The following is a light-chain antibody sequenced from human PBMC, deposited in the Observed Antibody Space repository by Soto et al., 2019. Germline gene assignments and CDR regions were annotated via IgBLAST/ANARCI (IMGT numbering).Light chain of an antibody. CDR3: QQYGRSWT. Sequence: EIFLTQSPCTLSSSPLERSTLSCRASQSVAGSYLAWYQQKPGQAPRPLIYGASSRATGIPDRFSGSGSGTEFTLTINRLEPEDFAVYFCQQYGRSWTFGQGTKVDIK. CDR2: GAS. V-gene: IGKV3-20*01. J-gene: IGKJ1*01. CDR1: QSVAGSY.